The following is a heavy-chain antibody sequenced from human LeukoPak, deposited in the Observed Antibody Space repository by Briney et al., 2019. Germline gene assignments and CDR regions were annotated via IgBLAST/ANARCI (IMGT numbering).Heavy chain of an antibody. CDR2: ISSSSGYI. D-gene: IGHD4-23*01. J-gene: IGHJ3*02. CDR1: GFTFSSYS. V-gene: IGHV3-21*01. CDR3: ARDPDYGGIGAFDI. Sequence: GGSLRLSCAASGFTFSSYSMNWVRQAPGKGLEWVSSISSSSGYIYYADSVKGRFTISRDNAKNSLYLQMNSLRAEDTAVYYCARDPDYGGIGAFDIWGQGTMVTVSS.